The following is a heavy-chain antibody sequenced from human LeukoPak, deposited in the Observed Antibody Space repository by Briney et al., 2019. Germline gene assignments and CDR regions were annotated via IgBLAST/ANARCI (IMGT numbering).Heavy chain of an antibody. Sequence: PGGSLRLSCAASGFTFDDYAMHWVRQAPGKGLEWVSGISWNSGSIGYADSVKGRFTISRDNAKNSLYLQMNSLRAEDTAVYYCAREGPRGYYYMDVWGKGTTVTVSS. CDR2: ISWNSGSI. V-gene: IGHV3-9*01. CDR3: AREGPRGYYYMDV. CDR1: GFTFDDYA. J-gene: IGHJ6*03.